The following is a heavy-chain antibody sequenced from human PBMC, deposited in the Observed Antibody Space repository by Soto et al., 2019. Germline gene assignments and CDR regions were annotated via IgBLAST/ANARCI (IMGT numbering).Heavy chain of an antibody. CDR1: GFTFSTYA. Sequence: GGSLRLSCAASGFTFSTYAMAWVRQAPGKGLEWVSGVSASGLNTDYADPVKGRFYISRDNSKNTVSLHMNSLRAEDTAVYFCARRALSHAFVDYWGQGTLVTVSS. J-gene: IGHJ4*02. CDR2: VSASGLNT. CDR3: ARRALSHAFVDY. D-gene: IGHD3-10*01. V-gene: IGHV3-23*01.